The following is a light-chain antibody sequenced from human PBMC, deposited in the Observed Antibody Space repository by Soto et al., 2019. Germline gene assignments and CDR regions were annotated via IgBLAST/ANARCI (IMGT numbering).Light chain of an antibody. J-gene: IGKJ4*01. V-gene: IGKV2D-29*01. CDR3: MHTVHLPLS. Sequence: DIVMTQTPLSLSVTPGQPASISCKSSQSRLLCDGKTYLCWYLQRPGQPPQLLIYEVSNRFSGVPDRFRGSGSGTDFTLKISLVEAEDGGRYCSMHTVHLPLSFAGGAKVDTK. CDR2: EVS. CDR1: QSRLLCDGKTY.